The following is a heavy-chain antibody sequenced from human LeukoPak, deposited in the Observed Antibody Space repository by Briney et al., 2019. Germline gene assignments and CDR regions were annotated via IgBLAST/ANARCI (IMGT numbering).Heavy chain of an antibody. J-gene: IGHJ4*02. V-gene: IGHV3-48*01. CDR2: ISSSSSTI. D-gene: IGHD3-16*01. Sequence: GGPLRLSCAPSGFTFSSYKMNWVGQAPGKGLTWLSFISSSSSTIYYAASLKGRFTISSNNAKKSLYLQMNSLRAQDPAGYYLARDVDLTLQYYFDYWGQGTLVTVSS. CDR1: GFTFSSYK. CDR3: ARDVDLTLQYYFDY.